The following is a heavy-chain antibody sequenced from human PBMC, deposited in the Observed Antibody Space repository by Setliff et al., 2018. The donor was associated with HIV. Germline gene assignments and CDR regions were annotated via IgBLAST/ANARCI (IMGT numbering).Heavy chain of an antibody. V-gene: IGHV1-69*05. CDR1: GGTFSNYG. Sequence: SVKVSCKASGGTFSNYGMSWVRQAPGQGLEWMGGIIPISGTANYAQKFQGRVTITRDTSASTAYMELSSLRSEDTAVYYCAVRTSIAAAGTDWFDPWGQGTLVTVSS. CDR2: IIPISGTA. D-gene: IGHD6-13*01. CDR3: AVRTSIAAAGTDWFDP. J-gene: IGHJ5*02.